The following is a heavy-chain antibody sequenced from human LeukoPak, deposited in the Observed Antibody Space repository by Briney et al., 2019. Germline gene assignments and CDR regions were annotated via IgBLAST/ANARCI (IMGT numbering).Heavy chain of an antibody. D-gene: IGHD2-2*03. Sequence: SETLSLTRTVSGGSISSYYWSWIRQPPGKGLEWIGYIYYSGSTNYNPSLKSRVTISVDTSKNQFSLKLSSVTAADTAVYYCARASEGIGFFDYWGQGILVTVSS. J-gene: IGHJ4*02. CDR2: IYYSGST. CDR1: GGSISSYY. V-gene: IGHV4-59*01. CDR3: ARASEGIGFFDY.